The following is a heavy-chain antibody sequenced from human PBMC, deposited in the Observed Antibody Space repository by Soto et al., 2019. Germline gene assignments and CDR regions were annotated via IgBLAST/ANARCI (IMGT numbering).Heavy chain of an antibody. CDR3: ARGLGIFSGDLYYYYGMDV. D-gene: IGHD2-15*01. CDR2: IIPIFGTA. J-gene: IGHJ6*02. V-gene: IGHV1-69*13. Sequence: ASVKVSCKASGGTFSSYAISWVRQAPGQGLEWMGGIIPIFGTANYAQKFQGRVTITADESTSTAYMELSSLRSEDTAVYYCARGLGIFSGDLYYYYGMDVWGQGTTVTVSS. CDR1: GGTFSSYA.